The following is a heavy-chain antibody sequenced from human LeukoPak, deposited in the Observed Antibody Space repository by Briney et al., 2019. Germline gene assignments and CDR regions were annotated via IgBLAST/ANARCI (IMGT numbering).Heavy chain of an antibody. V-gene: IGHV1-69*13. CDR3: ARGWLRVPGYYYYMDV. J-gene: IGHJ6*03. D-gene: IGHD5-24*01. Sequence: PVKVSCKASGGTFSSYAISWVRQAPGQGLEWMGGIIPIFGTANYAQKSQSRVTIPADESTSTAYMELSSLRSEDTAVYYCARGWLRVPGYYYYMDVWGKGTTVTVSS. CDR2: IIPIFGTA. CDR1: GGTFSSYA.